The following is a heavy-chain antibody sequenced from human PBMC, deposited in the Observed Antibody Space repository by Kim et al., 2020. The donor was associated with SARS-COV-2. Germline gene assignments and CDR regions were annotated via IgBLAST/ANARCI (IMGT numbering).Heavy chain of an antibody. CDR2: LYDTGSA. CDR1: DASISHYY. Sequence: SETLSLTCTISDASISHYYLSWIRQPPGKGLEWIGYLYDTGSADYSPSFKRRVTISVDKSKNQFSLMVTSVTAADTAVYYCCRTEGSGRFSSAMGVWVQG. D-gene: IGHD3-10*01. J-gene: IGHJ6*02. CDR3: CRTEGSGRFSSAMGV. V-gene: IGHV4-59*01.